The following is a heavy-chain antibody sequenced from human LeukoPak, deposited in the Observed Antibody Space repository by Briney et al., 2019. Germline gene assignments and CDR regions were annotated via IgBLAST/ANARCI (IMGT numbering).Heavy chain of an antibody. CDR2: INHSGST. J-gene: IGHJ6*03. D-gene: IGHD3-22*01. Sequence: KPSETLSLTCAVYGGSFSGYYWSWIRQPPGKGLEWIGEINHSGSTNYNPSLKSRVTISVDTSKNQFSLKLSSVTAADTAVYYCARARNYYDSSGYYRYYYYYYMDVWGKGTTVTVSS. CDR1: GGSFSGYY. V-gene: IGHV4-34*01. CDR3: ARARNYYDSSGYYRYYYYYYMDV.